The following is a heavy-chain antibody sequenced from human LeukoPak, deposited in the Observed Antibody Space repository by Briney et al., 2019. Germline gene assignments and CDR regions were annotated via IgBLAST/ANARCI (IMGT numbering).Heavy chain of an antibody. CDR2: IKQDGSEK. CDR1: GFTFSNDW. J-gene: IGHJ3*02. Sequence: GGSLRLSCAASGFTFSNDWISWVRQAPGKGLEWVANIKQDGSEKYYVDSVKGRFTISRDNAKNSLYLPMNSLRAEDTSVYYCARPRGSWYDFDIWGKGTMVTVSS. D-gene: IGHD6-13*01. CDR3: ARPRGSWYDFDI. V-gene: IGHV3-7*01.